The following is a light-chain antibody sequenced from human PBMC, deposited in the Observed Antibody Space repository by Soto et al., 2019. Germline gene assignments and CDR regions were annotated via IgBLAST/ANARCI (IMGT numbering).Light chain of an antibody. CDR1: SSDVGLYDY. CDR2: AVS. J-gene: IGLJ1*01. CDR3: SSYTSDSSYV. V-gene: IGLV2-14*01. Sequence: QSALTQPASVSGSPGQSITISCTGTSSDVGLYDYVSWYQQHPGKAPQLMIYAVSNRPSGVSNRFSASKSGNTASLFISGLQAEDEADYYRSSYTSDSSYVFGSGTKLTVL.